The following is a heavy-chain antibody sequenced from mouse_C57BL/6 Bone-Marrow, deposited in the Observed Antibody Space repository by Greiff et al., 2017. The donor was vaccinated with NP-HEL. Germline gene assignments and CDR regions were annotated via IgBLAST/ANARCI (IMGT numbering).Heavy chain of an antibody. CDR1: GFTFSSYA. CDR2: ISDGGSYT. V-gene: IGHV5-4*01. J-gene: IGHJ3*01. CDR3: AREAAQARGFAY. D-gene: IGHD3-2*02. Sequence: EVNLVESGGGLVKPGGSLKLSCAASGFTFSSYAMSWVRQTPEKRLEWVATISDGGSYTYYPDNVKGRFTISRDNAKNNLYLQMSHLKSEDTAMYYCAREAAQARGFAYWGQGTLVTVSA.